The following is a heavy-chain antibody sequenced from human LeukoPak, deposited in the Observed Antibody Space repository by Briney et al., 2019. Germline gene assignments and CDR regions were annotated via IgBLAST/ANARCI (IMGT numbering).Heavy chain of an antibody. D-gene: IGHD6-19*01. V-gene: IGHV3-23*01. CDR3: AKVPGIAVAGTRDAFDI. Sequence: GGSLRLSCAASGFTVSSNYMSWVRQAPGKGLEWVSAISGSGGSTYYADSVKGRFTISRDNSKNTLYLQMNSLRAEDTAVYYCAKVPGIAVAGTRDAFDIWGQGTMVTVSS. J-gene: IGHJ3*02. CDR2: ISGSGGST. CDR1: GFTVSSNY.